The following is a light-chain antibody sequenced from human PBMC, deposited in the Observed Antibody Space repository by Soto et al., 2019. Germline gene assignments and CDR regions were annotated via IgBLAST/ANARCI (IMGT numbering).Light chain of an antibody. V-gene: IGKV3-15*01. Sequence: EIVFTQSPGTLSLSPGERATLSCSASQSVSSSYLAWYQQKPGQAPRLLIYGASTRASGIPARFSASGSGTEFTLTISSLQSEDFAVYYCQQFNYWPPITFGQGTRLEIK. CDR2: GAS. CDR1: QSVSSSY. CDR3: QQFNYWPPIT. J-gene: IGKJ5*01.